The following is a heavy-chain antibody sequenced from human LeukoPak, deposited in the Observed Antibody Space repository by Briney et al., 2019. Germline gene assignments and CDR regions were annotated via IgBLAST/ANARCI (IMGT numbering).Heavy chain of an antibody. D-gene: IGHD3-22*01. Sequence: PGGTLRLSCAASGFTFSHHGMNWVRQAPGKGLEWVSGVGPSGARTYYADSVKGRFTISRDNSKNTLYLQMNSLRAEDTAVYYCAKALIVVGVFDIWGQGTMVTVSS. CDR1: GFTFSHHG. V-gene: IGHV3-23*01. CDR2: VGPSGART. J-gene: IGHJ3*02. CDR3: AKALIVVGVFDI.